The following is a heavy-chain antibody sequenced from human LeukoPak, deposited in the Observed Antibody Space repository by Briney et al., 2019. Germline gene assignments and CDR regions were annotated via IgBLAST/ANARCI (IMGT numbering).Heavy chain of an antibody. D-gene: IGHD3-3*01. J-gene: IGHJ3*02. CDR3: ARGKGAHNYDFWSGYYSDAFDI. V-gene: IGHV4-61*02. Sequence: PSETLSLTCTVSGGSISSGSYYWSWIRQPAGKGLEWIGRIYTSGSTNYNPSLKSRVTMSVDTSKNQFSLKLSSVTAADTAVYYCARGKGAHNYDFWSGYYSDAFDIWGQGTMVTVSS. CDR1: GGSISSGSYY. CDR2: IYTSGST.